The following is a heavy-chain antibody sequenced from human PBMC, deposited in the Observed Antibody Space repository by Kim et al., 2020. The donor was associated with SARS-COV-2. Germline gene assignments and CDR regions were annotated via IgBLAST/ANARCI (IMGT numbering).Heavy chain of an antibody. J-gene: IGHJ3*02. V-gene: IGHV3-23*01. Sequence: HADSVEGRFTISRDNSKNTLYLQMHSLRADDTAVFYCAKGASSLLADASDIWGQGTMVTVSS. D-gene: IGHD6-6*01. CDR3: AKGASSLLADASDI.